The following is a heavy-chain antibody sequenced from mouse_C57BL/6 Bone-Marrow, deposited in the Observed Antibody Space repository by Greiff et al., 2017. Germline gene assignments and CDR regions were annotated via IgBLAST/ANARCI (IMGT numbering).Heavy chain of an antibody. CDR2: ISSGGSYT. Sequence: EVQVVESGGDLVKPGGSLKLSCAASGFTFSSYGMSWVRQTPDKRLEWVATISSGGSYTYYPESVKGRFTISRDNAKNTLYMLMSSLKSEDTAMYYCTRHVPDYYGCSYGGPWFAYWGQGTLVTVSA. CDR1: GFTFSSYG. D-gene: IGHD1-1*01. CDR3: TRHVPDYYGCSYGGPWFAY. V-gene: IGHV5-6*01. J-gene: IGHJ3*01.